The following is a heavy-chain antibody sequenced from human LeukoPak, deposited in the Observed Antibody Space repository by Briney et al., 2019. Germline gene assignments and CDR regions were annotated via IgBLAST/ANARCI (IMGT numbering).Heavy chain of an antibody. D-gene: IGHD5-12*01. J-gene: IGHJ6*02. CDR1: GFTFTIHW. Sequence: GGSLRLSCEVSGFTFTIHWMSWVRQAPGKGLEWVAKINPDGNEKSYVDSVKGRFTISRDNAKNSLYLQMNSLRAEDTAVYYCARTTVAWDRNAMDVWGQGTTVTV. V-gene: IGHV3-7*03. CDR3: ARTTVAWDRNAMDV. CDR2: INPDGNEK.